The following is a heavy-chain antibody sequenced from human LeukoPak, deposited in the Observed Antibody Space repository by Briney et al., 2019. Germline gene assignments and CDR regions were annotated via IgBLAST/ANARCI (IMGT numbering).Heavy chain of an antibody. CDR2: IYHSGRT. Sequence: SETLSLTCTVSGYSISSGYYWGWIRLPPGKGLEWIGSIYHSGRTYYNQSLKSRVTISVDTSKNQFSLKLSSVTAADTAVYYCARNLDDGSFQHWGQGTLVTVSS. D-gene: IGHD1-1*01. J-gene: IGHJ1*01. CDR1: GYSISSGYY. CDR3: ARNLDDGSFQH. V-gene: IGHV4-38-2*02.